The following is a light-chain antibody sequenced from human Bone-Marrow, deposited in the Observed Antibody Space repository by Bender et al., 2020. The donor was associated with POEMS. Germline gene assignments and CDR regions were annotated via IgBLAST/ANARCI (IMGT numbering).Light chain of an antibody. V-gene: IGLV1-44*01. CDR1: SSNIVTNP. J-gene: IGLJ3*02. CDR2: SND. CDR3: AAWDDSLDGWV. Sequence: QSVLTQPPSASGTPGQRVIISCSGSSSNIVTNPVNWYQQFPGTAPKLLIYSNDQRPSGVPDRFSGSKSGTSASLAISGLQSEDESDYYCAAWDDSLDGWVFGGGTRLTVL.